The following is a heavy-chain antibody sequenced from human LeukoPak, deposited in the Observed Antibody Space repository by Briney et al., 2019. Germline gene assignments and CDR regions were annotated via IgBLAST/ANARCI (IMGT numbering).Heavy chain of an antibody. J-gene: IGHJ4*02. Sequence: PSETLSLTCSVSGGSISSYYWSRIRQPPGKGLEWIGYIYYSGSTNYNPSLKSRVTISIDTSKNQFSLKLSSVTAADTAVYYCARLGEHDYGGNGPVWDYWGQGTLVTVSS. CDR2: IYYSGST. V-gene: IGHV4-59*01. CDR1: GGSISSYY. CDR3: ARLGEHDYGGNGPVWDY. D-gene: IGHD4-23*01.